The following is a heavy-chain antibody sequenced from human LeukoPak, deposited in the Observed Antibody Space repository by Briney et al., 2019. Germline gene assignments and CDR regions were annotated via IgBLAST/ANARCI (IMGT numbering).Heavy chain of an antibody. J-gene: IGHJ4*02. V-gene: IGHV3-53*01. CDR2: IYSGGST. D-gene: IGHD3-22*01. CDR1: GLTVSSSY. CDR3: ARDGGQRPSGFSTVGFDY. Sequence: PRGSLRLSCAASGLTVSSSYMTWVRQAPDKGLEWVSVIYSGGSTYYADSVKGRFTISRDNSKNTLYLQMNSLRAEDTAVYYCARDGGQRPSGFSTVGFDYWGQGTLVTVSS.